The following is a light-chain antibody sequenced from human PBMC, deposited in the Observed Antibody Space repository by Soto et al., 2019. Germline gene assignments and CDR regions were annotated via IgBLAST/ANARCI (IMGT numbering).Light chain of an antibody. Sequence: DIVMTQSPDSLAVSRGERATINCKSSQSVLYSSTDKNYLAWYQQKPGQPPKLLIYWASTRESGVPDRFSGSGSGTDFTLTISSLQAEDVVVYYCQQYYSTRPTFGQGTKVEIK. V-gene: IGKV4-1*01. CDR2: WAS. J-gene: IGKJ1*01. CDR3: QQYYSTRPT. CDR1: QSVLYSSTDKNY.